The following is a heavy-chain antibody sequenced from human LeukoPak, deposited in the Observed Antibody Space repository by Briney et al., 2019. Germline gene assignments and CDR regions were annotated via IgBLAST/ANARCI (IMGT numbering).Heavy chain of an antibody. CDR1: GFTFSSYV. D-gene: IGHD2-2*01. CDR3: AKMQDTVVVPAAMASQGFDY. J-gene: IGHJ4*02. V-gene: IGHV3-23*01. Sequence: PGGSLRLSCAASGFTFSSYVTTWVRQAPGKRLEWVSVISGSGGSTYYADSVKGRFTISRDNSKNTLYLQMNSLRAEDTAVYYCAKMQDTVVVPAAMASQGFDYWGQGTLVTVSS. CDR2: ISGSGGST.